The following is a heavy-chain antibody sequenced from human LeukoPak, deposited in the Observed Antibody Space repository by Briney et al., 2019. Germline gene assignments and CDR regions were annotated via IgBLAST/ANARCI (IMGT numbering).Heavy chain of an antibody. CDR2: IYYSGST. Sequence: SETLSLTCTVSDGSISSGGYYWSWIRQHPGKGLEWIGYIYYSGSTYYNPSLKSRVTISVDTSKNQFSLKLSSVTAADTAVYYCARGYFDWSNWFDPWGQGTLVTVSS. CDR1: DGSISSGGYY. CDR3: ARGYFDWSNWFDP. J-gene: IGHJ5*02. D-gene: IGHD3-9*01. V-gene: IGHV4-31*03.